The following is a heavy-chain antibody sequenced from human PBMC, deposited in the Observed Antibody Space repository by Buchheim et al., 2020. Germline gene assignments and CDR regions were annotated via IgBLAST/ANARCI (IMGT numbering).Heavy chain of an antibody. V-gene: IGHV3-23*01. CDR1: GFTFSTYA. D-gene: IGHD1-14*01. CDR3: AKDPTGAPSGPMDN. J-gene: IGHJ4*02. Sequence: EVQLLESGGALVQPGGSLRLSCTASGFTFSTYAMIWVRQAPGKGLEWVSSLSNSGRAKYYAGSVKGRFTVSRDNSQTTVYLQMNSLKVDDTAVYYCAKDPTGAPSGPMDNWGQGTL. CDR2: LSNSGRAK.